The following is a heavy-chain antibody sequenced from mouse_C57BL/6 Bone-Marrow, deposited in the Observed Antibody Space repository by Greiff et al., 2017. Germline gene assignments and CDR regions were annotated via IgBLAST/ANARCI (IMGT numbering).Heavy chain of an antibody. V-gene: IGHV1-78*01. Sequence: QVQLQQSDAELVKPGASVKISCKVSGYTFTDHTIHWMKQRPEQGLEWIGYIYPRDGSTKYNEKFKGKATLTADNSSSTAFMQLNSLTSEDSAVYFCARGGFSTTVVPFDYWGQGTLVTVSA. D-gene: IGHD1-1*01. CDR2: IYPRDGST. CDR3: ARGGFSTTVVPFDY. CDR1: GYTFTDHT. J-gene: IGHJ3*01.